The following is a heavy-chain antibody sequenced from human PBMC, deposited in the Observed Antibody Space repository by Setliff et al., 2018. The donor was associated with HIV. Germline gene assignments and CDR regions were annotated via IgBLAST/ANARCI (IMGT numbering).Heavy chain of an antibody. CDR1: GLTGLTFSNYA. Sequence: PGGSLRLSCAASGLTGLTFSNYAMNWVRQAPGKGLEWVSGISGSGGSTYYVDSVKGRFTISRDNSKNTLYLQMDSLGAADTAVYYCAKNIAGVCYSGLDYWGQGALVTVSS. CDR3: AKNIAGVCYSGLDY. J-gene: IGHJ4*02. V-gene: IGHV3-23*01. CDR2: ISGSGGST. D-gene: IGHD2-15*01.